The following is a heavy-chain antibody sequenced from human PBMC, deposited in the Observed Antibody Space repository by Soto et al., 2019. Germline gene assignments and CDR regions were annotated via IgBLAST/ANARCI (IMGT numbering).Heavy chain of an antibody. V-gene: IGHV3-21*01. CDR3: ARDPVGVDSTFFFDS. Sequence: GGSLRLSCAASGFTFSSYGMHWVRQAPGKGLEWVSSISSSTTYISYADSVRGRFTISRDNAKNSLYLQMSSLRADDTAVYYCARDPVGVDSTFFFDSWGQGTLVTVSS. CDR1: GFTFSSYG. D-gene: IGHD2-21*01. CDR2: ISSSTTYI. J-gene: IGHJ4*02.